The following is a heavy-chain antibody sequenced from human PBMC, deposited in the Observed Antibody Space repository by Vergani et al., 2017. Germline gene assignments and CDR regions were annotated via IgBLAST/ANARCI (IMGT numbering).Heavy chain of an antibody. Sequence: QVQLVQSGAEVKKPGASVKVSCKASGYTFTSYGISWVRQAPGQGLEWMGWISAYNGNTNYAQKLQGRVTMTTDTSTSTAYMELRSRRSDDTAVYYCARVQPRPNYGDYSPGDYWGQGTLVTVSS. D-gene: IGHD4-17*01. CDR2: ISAYNGNT. CDR1: GYTFTSYG. V-gene: IGHV1-18*01. J-gene: IGHJ4*02. CDR3: ARVQPRPNYGDYSPGDY.